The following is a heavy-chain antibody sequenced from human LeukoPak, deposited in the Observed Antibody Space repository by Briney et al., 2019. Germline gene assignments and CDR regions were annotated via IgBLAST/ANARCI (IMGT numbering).Heavy chain of an antibody. D-gene: IGHD6-25*01. CDR2: INPKSGGT. CDR3: ARSSGKSRFDY. J-gene: IGHJ4*02. CDR1: GYTFTDYY. Sequence: ASVKVSCKASGYTFTDYYMNWVRQAPGQGLEWMGWINPKSGGTKYAQKFQGRVTMTRDSSISTAYMELNGLRSDDTAVYYCARSSGKSRFDYWGRGTLVTVSS. V-gene: IGHV1-2*02.